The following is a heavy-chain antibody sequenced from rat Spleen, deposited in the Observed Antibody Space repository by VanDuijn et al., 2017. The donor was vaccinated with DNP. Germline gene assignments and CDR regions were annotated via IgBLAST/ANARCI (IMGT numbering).Heavy chain of an antibody. CDR3: ARGLNYGGYNYYWYFDF. D-gene: IGHD1-11*01. CDR2: ISYSGYT. V-gene: IGHV3-1*01. J-gene: IGHJ1*01. CDR1: GYSITSHY. Sequence: EVQLRESGPGLVKPSQSLSLTCSVTGYSITSHYWGWIRKFPGNKMEWMGYISYSGYTGYNPSLKSRISITRDTSKNQFFLQLNSVATEDTATYYCARGLNYGGYNYYWYFDFWGPGIMVTVSS.